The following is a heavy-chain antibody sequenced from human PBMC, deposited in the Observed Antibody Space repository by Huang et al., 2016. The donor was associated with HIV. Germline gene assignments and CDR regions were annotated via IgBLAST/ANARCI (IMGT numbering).Heavy chain of an antibody. CDR1: GGTFSSYA. D-gene: IGHD3-22*01. Sequence: QVQLVQSGAEVKKPGSSVKVSCKASGGTFSSYAISWVRQAPGQGLEWMGGISPSFGTANYAQKFQGSVTITADESTSTAYMELSSLRAEDTAVYYCARVESRRYYDSSGYYYWGQGTLVTVSS. J-gene: IGHJ4*02. CDR3: ARVESRRYYDSSGYYY. V-gene: IGHV1-69*01. CDR2: ISPSFGTA.